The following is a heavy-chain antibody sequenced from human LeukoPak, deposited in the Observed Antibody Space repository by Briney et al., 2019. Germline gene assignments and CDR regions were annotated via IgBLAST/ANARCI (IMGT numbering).Heavy chain of an antibody. CDR3: AKGTPRLLWFGESEYFQH. D-gene: IGHD3-10*01. CDR1: GFTFSSYG. Sequence: AGGSLRLSCAASGFTFSSYGMHWVRQAPGKGPEWVAVISYDGSNKYYADSVKGRFTISRDNSKNTLYLQMNSLRAEDTAVYYCAKGTPRLLWFGESEYFQHWGQGTLVTVSS. V-gene: IGHV3-30*18. CDR2: ISYDGSNK. J-gene: IGHJ1*01.